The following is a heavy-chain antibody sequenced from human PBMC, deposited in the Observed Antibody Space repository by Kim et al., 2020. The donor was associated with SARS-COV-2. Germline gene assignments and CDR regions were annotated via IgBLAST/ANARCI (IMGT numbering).Heavy chain of an antibody. CDR1: GGSISSSSYY. V-gene: IGHV4-39*01. Sequence: SETLSLTCTVSGGSISSSSYYWGWIRQPPGKGLEWIGSIYYSGSTYYNPSLKSRVTISVDTSKNQFSLKLSSVTAADTAVYYCVSDNTSWYELGYWGQGTLVTVSS. CDR3: VSDNTSWYELGY. D-gene: IGHD6-13*01. CDR2: IYYSGST. J-gene: IGHJ4*02.